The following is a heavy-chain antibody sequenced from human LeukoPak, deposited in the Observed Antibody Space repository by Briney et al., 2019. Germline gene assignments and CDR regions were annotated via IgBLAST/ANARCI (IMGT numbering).Heavy chain of an antibody. Sequence: ASVKVSYTASGYTFTGYYIHWVRQAPGQGLEWMGWINPNSGGTNYAQKFQGSVTMTRDTSISTAYMELSRLRSDDTAVYYCARVKHIVVVTAVYDAFDIWGQGTMVTVSS. V-gene: IGHV1-2*02. CDR1: GYTFTGYY. J-gene: IGHJ3*02. D-gene: IGHD2-21*02. CDR3: ARVKHIVVVTAVYDAFDI. CDR2: INPNSGGT.